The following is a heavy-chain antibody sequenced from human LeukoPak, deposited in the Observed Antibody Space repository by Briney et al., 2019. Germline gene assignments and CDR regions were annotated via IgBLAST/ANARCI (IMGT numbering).Heavy chain of an antibody. CDR3: ANEGSSLVIHAFDI. J-gene: IGHJ3*02. V-gene: IGHV3-7*01. Sequence: PGGSLRLSCAASGFTFTTYWMSWVRQAPGKGLEWVANMKPDGSEIFYVDSVKGRFTISRDNSKNTVYLQMNSLRTDDTALYYCANEGSSLVIHAFDIWGQGTVVTVSS. CDR2: MKPDGSEI. D-gene: IGHD2-21*01. CDR1: GFTFTTYW.